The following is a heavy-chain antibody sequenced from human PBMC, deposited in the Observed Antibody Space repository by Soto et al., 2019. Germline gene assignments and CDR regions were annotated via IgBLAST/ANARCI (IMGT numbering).Heavy chain of an antibody. Sequence: ASVKVSCKASGGTFSSYAISWVRQAPGQGLEWMGRIIPILGIANYAQKFQGRVTITADKSTSTAYMELSSLRSEDTAVYYCARDPSYDSSGYYYDYWGQGTLVTVSS. D-gene: IGHD3-22*01. CDR2: IIPILGIA. V-gene: IGHV1-69*04. CDR1: GGTFSSYA. CDR3: ARDPSYDSSGYYYDY. J-gene: IGHJ4*02.